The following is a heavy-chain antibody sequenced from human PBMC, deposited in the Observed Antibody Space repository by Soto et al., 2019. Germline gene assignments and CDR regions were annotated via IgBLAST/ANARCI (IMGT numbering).Heavy chain of an antibody. V-gene: IGHV1-69*01. CDR3: ASPLRARNYYYGMAV. CDR1: GGTFSKYA. Sequence: QVQLVQSGAEMQQPGASVRVSCKASGGTFSKYAFSWVRQAPGQGLEWLGGTIPMFGTPNYAQKFQGRVAISADESTATVYMELSSLRSEDTAVYFCASPLRARNYYYGMAVWGQGTTVTVSS. D-gene: IGHD4-17*01. J-gene: IGHJ6*02. CDR2: TIPMFGTP.